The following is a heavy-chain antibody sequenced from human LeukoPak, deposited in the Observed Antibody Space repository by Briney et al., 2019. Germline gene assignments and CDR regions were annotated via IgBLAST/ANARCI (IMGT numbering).Heavy chain of an antibody. CDR2: IYYSGST. V-gene: IGHV4-39*07. Sequence: SETLSLTCTVSGDSISSSSYYWGWIRQPPGKGLEWIGSIYYSGSTYYNPSLKSRVTISVDTSKNQFSLKLSSVTAADTAVYYCARAKYYDFWSGYFPGGYYYYMDVWGKGTTVTVSS. D-gene: IGHD3-3*01. CDR3: ARAKYYDFWSGYFPGGYYYYMDV. J-gene: IGHJ6*03. CDR1: GDSISSSSYY.